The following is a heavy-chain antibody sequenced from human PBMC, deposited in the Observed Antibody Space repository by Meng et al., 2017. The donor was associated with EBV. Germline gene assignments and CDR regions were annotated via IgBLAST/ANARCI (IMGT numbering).Heavy chain of an antibody. V-gene: IGHV2-5*02. J-gene: IGHJ4*02. CDR2: VYWDDDK. Sequence: TLKGSRDTLVQPQQNLTLPCSFSGFSLSTGGGAVGWIRQPPGKALEWLAIVYWDDDKRYSQSLKSRLTITKDTSKSQVVLTMTNMGPGDTATYFCAHRKNNWEVIEIDYWGQGTLVTVSS. D-gene: IGHD1-1*01. CDR1: GFSLSTGGGA. CDR3: AHRKNNWEVIEIDY.